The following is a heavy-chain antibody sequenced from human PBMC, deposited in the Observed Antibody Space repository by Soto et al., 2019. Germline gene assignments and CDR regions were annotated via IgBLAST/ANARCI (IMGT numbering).Heavy chain of an antibody. Sequence: SVKVSSKASGGTFSSYAISWVRQAPGQGLEWMGGIIPIFGTANYAQKFQGRVTITADESTSTAYMELSSLRSEDTAVYYCARDQVVAATTPVWFDPWGQGTLVTVSS. CDR3: ARDQVVAATTPVWFDP. J-gene: IGHJ5*02. V-gene: IGHV1-69*13. CDR1: GGTFSSYA. D-gene: IGHD2-15*01. CDR2: IIPIFGTA.